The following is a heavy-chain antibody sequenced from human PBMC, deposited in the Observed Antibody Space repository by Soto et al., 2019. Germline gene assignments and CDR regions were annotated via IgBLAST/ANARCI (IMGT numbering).Heavy chain of an antibody. CDR3: AKDQNYQRLTTKCADS. CDR2: IDTSGGVT. CDR1: GFTFSSFF. J-gene: IGHJ5*01. V-gene: IGHV3-NL1*01. Sequence: AGSLRLSCTASGFTFSSFFMNWVRQAPGKGPEWVSGIDTSGGVTKYADSVKGRFTISRDTSKNTLYLQMDSLRAEDTAVYYCAKDQNYQRLTTKCADSWGQGTLVTVSS. D-gene: IGHD2-2*01.